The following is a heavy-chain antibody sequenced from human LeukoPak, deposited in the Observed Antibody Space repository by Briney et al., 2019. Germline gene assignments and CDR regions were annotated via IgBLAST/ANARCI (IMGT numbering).Heavy chain of an antibody. D-gene: IGHD5-24*01. V-gene: IGHV3-30*02. CDR2: IRYDGSNK. J-gene: IGHJ4*02. Sequence: GGSLRLSCAASGFTFSSYGMHWVRQAPGKGLEWVAFIRYDGSNKYYADSVKGRFTISRDNSKNTLYLQMNSLRAEDTAVYYCARTSRRSEMATSNYDYWGQGTLVTVSS. CDR1: GFTFSSYG. CDR3: ARTSRRSEMATSNYDY.